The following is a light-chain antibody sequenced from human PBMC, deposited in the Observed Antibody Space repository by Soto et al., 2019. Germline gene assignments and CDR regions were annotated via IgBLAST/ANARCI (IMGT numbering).Light chain of an antibody. CDR1: DIGSKS. CDR2: DDS. J-gene: IGLJ2*01. Sequence: SYELTQPPSVSVAPGQTARITCAGTDIGSKSVHWYQQKPGQAPVVVVYDDSDRPSGIPERFSGSNSGNTATLTISRVEAGDEADYFCQVWDRSSDHVIFGGGTKLTVL. CDR3: QVWDRSSDHVI. V-gene: IGLV3-21*02.